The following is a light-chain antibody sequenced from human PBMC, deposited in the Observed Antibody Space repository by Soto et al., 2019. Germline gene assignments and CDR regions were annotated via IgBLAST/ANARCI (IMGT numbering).Light chain of an antibody. CDR3: QQYNTWPRT. CDR2: GAS. CDR1: QSVNSA. J-gene: IGKJ1*01. Sequence: EIVLTQSPGTLALSPGDRATLSCRASQSVNSAYLVWYQMKPGQAPRLLIYGASTRARGVPARFSGSGSWTEFTLTISNLQSEDFAVYYCQQYNTWPRTFGQGTKVDIK. V-gene: IGKV3-15*01.